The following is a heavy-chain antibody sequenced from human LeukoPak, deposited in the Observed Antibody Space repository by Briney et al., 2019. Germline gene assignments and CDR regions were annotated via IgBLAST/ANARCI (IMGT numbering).Heavy chain of an antibody. CDR2: ITTSSTYI. D-gene: IGHD6-19*01. V-gene: IGHV3-21*01. CDR3: ARGKYSSGWFDY. J-gene: IGHJ4*02. Sequence: PGRSLRLSCAASGFTSSSYSMSWVRQAPGKGLEWVSSITTSSTYISYADSVKGRFTISRDNAKNSLYLQMNSLRAEDTAVYYCARGKYSSGWFDYWGQGTLVTVSS. CDR1: GFTSSSYS.